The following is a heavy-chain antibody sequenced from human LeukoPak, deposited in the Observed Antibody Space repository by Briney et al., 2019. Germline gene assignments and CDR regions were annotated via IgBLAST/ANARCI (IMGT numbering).Heavy chain of an antibody. CDR1: GGSISSSSYY. Sequence: SEPLSLTCTVSGGSISSSSYYWGWIRQPPGKGLEWIGSIYYSGSTYYNPSLKSRVTISVDTSKNQFSLKLSSVTAADTAVYYCAAVVRSGSHNWFDPWGQGTLVTVSS. D-gene: IGHD3-10*01. CDR3: AAVVRSGSHNWFDP. V-gene: IGHV4-39*01. J-gene: IGHJ5*02. CDR2: IYYSGST.